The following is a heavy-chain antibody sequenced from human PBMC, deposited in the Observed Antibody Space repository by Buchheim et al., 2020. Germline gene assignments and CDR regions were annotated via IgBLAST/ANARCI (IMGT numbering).Heavy chain of an antibody. CDR1: GFTLSSYS. CDR3: AKRGGSTYYFDY. J-gene: IGHJ4*01. V-gene: IGHV3-23*01. Sequence: EVQLLESGGGLVQPGGSLRLSCAASGFTLSSYSMSWVRQAPGKGLECVSSMSGSGGGTYYADSLKGRFAISRHSPQNTLYLQMNSLRADDTAVYDCAKRGGSTYYFDYWGHGTL. D-gene: IGHD2-15*01. CDR2: MSGSGGGT.